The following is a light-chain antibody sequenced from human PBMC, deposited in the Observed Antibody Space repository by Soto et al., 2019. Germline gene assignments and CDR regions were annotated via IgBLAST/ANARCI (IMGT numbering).Light chain of an antibody. CDR2: DAS. V-gene: IGKV3-11*01. Sequence: IVLTQSPATLSLSPGERATLSCRARQSVSSDLAWYQQKPGQAPRLLIYDASNRATGIPARFSGSGSGTDFTLIISSREPEDSAVYYCQQRSNWPPVFTFGQGTRLEIK. CDR3: QQRSNWPPVFT. CDR1: QSVSSD. J-gene: IGKJ5*01.